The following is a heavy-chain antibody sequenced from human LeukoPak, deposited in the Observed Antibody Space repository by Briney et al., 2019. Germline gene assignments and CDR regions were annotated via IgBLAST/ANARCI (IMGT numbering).Heavy chain of an antibody. CDR2: IIPIFGTA. V-gene: IGHV1-69*05. Sequence: GASVKVSCKASGGTFSSYAISWVRQAPGQGLEWMGGIIPIFGTANYAQKFQGRVTITTDESTSTAYMELSSLRSEDTAVYYRASGRCSSTSCYNWFDPWGQGTLVTVSS. D-gene: IGHD2-2*01. CDR1: GGTFSSYA. J-gene: IGHJ5*02. CDR3: ASGRCSSTSCYNWFDP.